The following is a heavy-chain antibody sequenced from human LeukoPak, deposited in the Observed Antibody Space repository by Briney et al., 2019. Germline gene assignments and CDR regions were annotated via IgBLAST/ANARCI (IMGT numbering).Heavy chain of an antibody. CDR3: ARDVGASAPDAFDI. J-gene: IGHJ3*02. CDR1: GFTFSTYN. Sequence: KPGGSLRLSCAASGFTFSTYNMNWVRQAPGKGLEWVSSISSSSNYIYYADSVKGRFTISRDNAKNSLYLQMNSLRAEDTDVYYCARDVGASAPDAFDIWGQGTMVTASS. D-gene: IGHD1-26*01. V-gene: IGHV3-21*01. CDR2: ISSSSNYI.